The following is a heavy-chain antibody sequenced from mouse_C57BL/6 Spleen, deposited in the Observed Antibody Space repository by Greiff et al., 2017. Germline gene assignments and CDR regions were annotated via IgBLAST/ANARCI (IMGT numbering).Heavy chain of an antibody. CDR1: GFNIKDDY. CDR3: TYYYGSSYDRYFDV. J-gene: IGHJ1*03. CDR2: IDPENGDT. Sequence: EVQLQQSGAELVRPGASVKLSCTASGFNIKDDYMHWVKQRPEQGLEWIGWIDPENGDTEYASKFKGKATITAYTSSNTAYLQLSSLTSEDSAVYYCTYYYGSSYDRYFDVWGTGATVSVSS. D-gene: IGHD1-1*01. V-gene: IGHV14-4*01.